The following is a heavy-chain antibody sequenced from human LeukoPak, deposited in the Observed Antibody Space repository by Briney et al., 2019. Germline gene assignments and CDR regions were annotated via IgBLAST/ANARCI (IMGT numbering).Heavy chain of an antibody. D-gene: IGHD3-22*01. CDR2: IYPGDSDI. CDR3: ARLYRIYYDSGGSLLDY. Sequence: GESLKISCKGSGYTFTNYWIGWVRQMPGKGLEWMGIIYPGDSDIKYSPSFQGQVTISADKSISTAYLQWSSLKASDTAIYYCARLYRIYYDSGGSLLDYWGQGTLVTVSS. V-gene: IGHV5-51*01. CDR1: GYTFTNYW. J-gene: IGHJ4*02.